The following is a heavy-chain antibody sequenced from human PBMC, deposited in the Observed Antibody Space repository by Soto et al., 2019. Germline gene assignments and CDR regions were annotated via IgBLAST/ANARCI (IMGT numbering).Heavy chain of an antibody. D-gene: IGHD2-21*02. CDR2: ISGSGGST. CDR1: GFTFSSYA. CDR3: ATPQHIVVVTAIRDAFDI. Sequence: EVQLLESGGGLVQPGGSLRLSCAASGFTFSSYAMSWVRQAPGKGLEWVSAISGSGGSTYYADSVKGRFTISRDNSKNTLYLQMNSLRAEDTAVYYCATPQHIVVVTAIRDAFDIWGQGTMVTVSS. V-gene: IGHV3-23*01. J-gene: IGHJ3*02.